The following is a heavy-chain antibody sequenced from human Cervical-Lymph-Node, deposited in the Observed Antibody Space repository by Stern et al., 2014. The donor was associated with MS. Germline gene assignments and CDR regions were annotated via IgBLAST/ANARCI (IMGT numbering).Heavy chain of an antibody. Sequence: VQLVESGGGLVKPGGSLRLSCAGSGFTFSDYYISWVRQAPGKGLEWVSYISNSGKTIAYADSVKCRFTISRDNAKKSLYLQMASLRAEDTGVYYCARDRSWYNGNDPLDYWGQGTLVTVSS. J-gene: IGHJ4*02. V-gene: IGHV3-11*01. CDR2: ISNSGKTI. CDR3: ARDRSWYNGNDPLDY. CDR1: GFTFSDYY. D-gene: IGHD3-10*01.